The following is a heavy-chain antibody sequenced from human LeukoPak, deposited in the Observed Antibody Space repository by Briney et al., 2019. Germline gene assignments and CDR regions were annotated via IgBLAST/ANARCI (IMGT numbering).Heavy chain of an antibody. CDR2: ISGSGAST. V-gene: IGHV3-23*01. CDR3: AKDPADSQVPYSRYFDL. D-gene: IGHD2-15*01. J-gene: IGHJ2*01. Sequence: GGSLRLSCAASGFTFSSYAMSWVRQAPGKGLEWVSAISGSGASTYYADSVKGRFTISRDNSKNTLYLQMNTLRAEDTAVYYCAKDPADSQVPYSRYFDLWGRGTLVTVSS. CDR1: GFTFSSYA.